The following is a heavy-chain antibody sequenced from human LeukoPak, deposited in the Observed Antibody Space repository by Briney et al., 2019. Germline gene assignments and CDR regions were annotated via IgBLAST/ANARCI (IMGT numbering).Heavy chain of an antibody. Sequence: ASVKVSCKASGYTFTSYAMHWVRQAPGQRLEWMGWINAGNGNTKYSQKFQGRVTITRDTSASTAYMELSSLRSEDTAVYYCARFAELLPDSSGYYYHFDYWGQGTLVTVSS. CDR3: ARFAELLPDSSGYYYHFDY. V-gene: IGHV1-3*01. CDR1: GYTFTSYA. J-gene: IGHJ4*02. CDR2: INAGNGNT. D-gene: IGHD3-22*01.